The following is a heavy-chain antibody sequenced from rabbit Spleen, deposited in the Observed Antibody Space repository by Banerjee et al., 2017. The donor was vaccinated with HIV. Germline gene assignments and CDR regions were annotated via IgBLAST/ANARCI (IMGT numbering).Heavy chain of an antibody. J-gene: IGHJ6*01. CDR3: VRDSGDWCFDV. CDR1: GFSFSSSDW. CDR2: IDPVFGTT. V-gene: IGHV1S40*01. D-gene: IGHD1-1*01. Sequence: QSLEESGGDLVKPGASLTLTCTASGFSFSSSDWIYWVRQAPGKGLEWIGYIDPVFGTTYYASWAKGRFTISKTSSTTVTLQMTSLTAADTATYFCVRDSGDWCFDVWGPGTLVTVS.